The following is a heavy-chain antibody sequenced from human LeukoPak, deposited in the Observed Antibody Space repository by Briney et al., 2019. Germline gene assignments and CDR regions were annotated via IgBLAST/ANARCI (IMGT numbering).Heavy chain of an antibody. D-gene: IGHD3-10*01. V-gene: IGHV1-8*01. CDR2: MNPNSGNT. CDR3: ATHYGSGSPRAYYYYYMDV. CDR1: GYTFTSYD. J-gene: IGHJ6*03. Sequence: ASVKVSCKVSGYTFTSYDINWVRQATGQGLEWMGWMNPNSGNTGYAQKFQGRVTMTRNTSISTAYMELSSLRSEDTAVYYCATHYGSGSPRAYYYYYMDVWGKGTTVTVSS.